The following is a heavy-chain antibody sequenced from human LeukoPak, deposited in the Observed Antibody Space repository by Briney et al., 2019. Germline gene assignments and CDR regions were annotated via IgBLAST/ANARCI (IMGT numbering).Heavy chain of an antibody. CDR1: RGSYA. J-gene: IGHJ3*01. CDR3: ARVFRRRHDFSDYGRPYDAFDV. V-gene: IGHV1-69*06. CDR2: IMPLFGTT. D-gene: IGHD4-17*01. Sequence: SVKVSCKASRGSYAISWVRQAPGQGLEGVGRIMPLFGTTNYAQNFEDRVTITADTSTNTVYMEVSSLRSEDTAIYSCARVFRRRHDFSDYGRPYDAFDVWGQGTLVTVSS.